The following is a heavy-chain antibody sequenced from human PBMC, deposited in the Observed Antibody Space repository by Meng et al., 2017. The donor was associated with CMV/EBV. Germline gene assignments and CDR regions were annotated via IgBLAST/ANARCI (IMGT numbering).Heavy chain of an antibody. V-gene: IGHV3-11*01. CDR2: ISSSGSII. CDR1: GFTFSDYY. D-gene: IGHD2-15*01. CDR3: ARDGGGYCSGGSCYSAFDY. J-gene: IGHJ4*02. Sequence: GESLKISCAASGFTFSDYYMSWIRQAPGKGLEWVSYISSSGSIIHYADSVKGRFTTSRDNAKNSLYLQMNSLKTEDTAVYYCARDGGGYCSGGSCYSAFDYWGQGTLVTVSS.